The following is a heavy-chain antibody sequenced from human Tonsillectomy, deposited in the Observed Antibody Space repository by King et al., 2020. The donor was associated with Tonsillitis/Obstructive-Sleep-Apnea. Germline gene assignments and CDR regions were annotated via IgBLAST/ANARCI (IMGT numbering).Heavy chain of an antibody. V-gene: IGHV1-18*01. CDR1: GYTFTSYG. D-gene: IGHD2-2*01. CDR3: AIGYCSSTSCSNPNWFDP. CDR2: ISAYNGNT. Sequence: QLVQSGAEVKKPGASVKVSCKASGYTFTSYGISWVRQAPGQGLEWMGWISAYNGNTNYEQKLQGRVTMTTDTSTSTAYMELRSLRSDDTAVYYCAIGYCSSTSCSNPNWFDPWGQGTLVTVSS. J-gene: IGHJ5*02.